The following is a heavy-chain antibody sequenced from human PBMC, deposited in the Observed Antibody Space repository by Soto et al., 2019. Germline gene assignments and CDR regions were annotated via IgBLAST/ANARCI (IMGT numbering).Heavy chain of an antibody. Sequence: GASVKVSCKASGYTFTSYGISWVRQAPGQGLEWMGWISAYNGNTNYAQKLQGRVTMTTDTSTSTAYMELRSLRSDDTAVYYCARDKVPAAIYYYYYGMDVWGQGTTVTRLL. J-gene: IGHJ6*02. CDR1: GYTFTSYG. D-gene: IGHD2-2*02. V-gene: IGHV1-18*01. CDR2: ISAYNGNT. CDR3: ARDKVPAAIYYYYYGMDV.